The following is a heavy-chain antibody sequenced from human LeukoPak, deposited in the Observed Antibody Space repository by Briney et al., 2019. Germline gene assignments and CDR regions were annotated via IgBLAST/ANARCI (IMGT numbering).Heavy chain of an antibody. Sequence: GGSLRLSCAASGFTFSSYAMSWVRQAPGKGLEWVSAFSGSGGSTYYADSVKGRFTISRDNSKNTLSLQMNSLRAEDTAVYYCAKGGKYDILTGFPRSRLLGDYWGQGTLVTVSS. CDR2: FSGSGGST. D-gene: IGHD3-9*01. V-gene: IGHV3-23*01. J-gene: IGHJ4*02. CDR3: AKGGKYDILTGFPRSRLLGDY. CDR1: GFTFSSYA.